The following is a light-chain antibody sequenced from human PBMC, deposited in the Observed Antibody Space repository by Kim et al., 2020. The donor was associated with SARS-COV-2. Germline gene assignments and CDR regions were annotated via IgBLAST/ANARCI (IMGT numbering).Light chain of an antibody. V-gene: IGLV1-44*01. CDR3: AVWDDSLNVVV. CDR1: STNIETNN. CDR2: NNN. J-gene: IGLJ2*01. Sequence: QSVLTQPPSASGTPGQRVTISCSGSSTNIETNNVNWYQQLPGTAPKLLIYNNNQRPSGVPDRFSGSKSGTAASLGINGLQSEDEADYYCAVWDDSLNVVVFGGGTKLTVL.